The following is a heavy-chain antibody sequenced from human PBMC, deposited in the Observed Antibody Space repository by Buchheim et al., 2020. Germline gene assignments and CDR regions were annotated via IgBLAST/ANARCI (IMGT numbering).Heavy chain of an antibody. V-gene: IGHV3-30*18. CDR1: GFTFRTYG. D-gene: IGHD3-16*01. CDR2: ISYDGNNK. CDR3: AKDWANSGMDV. J-gene: IGHJ6*02. Sequence: QVQLVESGGGVVQPGRSLRLSCVVSGFTFRTYGMYWVRQAPGKGLEWLAVISYDGNNKYYADSVKGRFTISRDNSKNTLYLQIHSLRADGTAVYYCAKDWANSGMDVWGQGTT.